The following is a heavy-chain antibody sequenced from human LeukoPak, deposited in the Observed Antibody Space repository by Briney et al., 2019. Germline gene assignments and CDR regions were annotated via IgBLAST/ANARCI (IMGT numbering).Heavy chain of an antibody. V-gene: IGHV1-69*05. CDR2: IIPIFGTA. D-gene: IGHD3-9*01. CDR3: ARGHYDILTGYYRTLFDY. J-gene: IGHJ4*02. Sequence: SVKVSCKASGGTFSSYAISWVRQAPGQGLEWMGGIIPIFGTANYAQKFQGRVTITTDESTSTAYMELSSLRSEDTAVYYCARGHYDILTGYYRTLFDYWGQGTLVTVSS. CDR1: GGTFSSYA.